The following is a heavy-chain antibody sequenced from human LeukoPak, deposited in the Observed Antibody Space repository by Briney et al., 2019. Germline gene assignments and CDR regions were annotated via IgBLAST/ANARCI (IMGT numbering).Heavy chain of an antibody. J-gene: IGHJ4*02. CDR3: ARDRPYRGYSYGQIFDY. Sequence: SETLSLTCTVSGGSISSYYWSWIRQPAGKGLEWIGRIYTSGSTNYNPSLKSRVTMSVGTSKNQFSLKLSSVTAADTAVYYCARDRPYRGYSYGQIFDYWGQGTLVTVSS. V-gene: IGHV4-4*07. D-gene: IGHD5-18*01. CDR2: IYTSGST. CDR1: GGSISSYY.